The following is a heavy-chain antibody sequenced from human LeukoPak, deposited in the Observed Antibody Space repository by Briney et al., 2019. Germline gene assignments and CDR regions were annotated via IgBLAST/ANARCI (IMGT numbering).Heavy chain of an antibody. CDR1: GGSISSYY. J-gene: IGHJ3*01. D-gene: IGHD3-10*01. V-gene: IGHV4-4*07. CDR3: ARSSGTNDAFDV. CDR2: IYSSGST. Sequence: SETLSLTCTVSGGSISSYYWSWIRQPAGKGLEWIGRIYSSGSTNYNPSLKSRVTMSVDTSKNQFSLNLSSVTAADTAVYYCARSSGTNDAFDVWGQGTMVTVSS.